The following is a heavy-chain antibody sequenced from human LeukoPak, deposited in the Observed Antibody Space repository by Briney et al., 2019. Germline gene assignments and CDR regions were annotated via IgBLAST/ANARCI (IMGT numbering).Heavy chain of an antibody. CDR3: ARPQLTYYYDSSGLGAVDY. D-gene: IGHD3-22*01. CDR2: IFPGASDT. J-gene: IGHJ4*02. V-gene: IGHV5-51*01. Sequence: GASLHISCKASGYSSTSYWIGWWRQMPGKGREWLGIIFPGASDTRYSPSFQGQVTISADKSISTAYLQWSSLKASDTAMYYCARPQLTYYYDSSGLGAVDYWGQGTLVTVSS. CDR1: GYSSTSYW.